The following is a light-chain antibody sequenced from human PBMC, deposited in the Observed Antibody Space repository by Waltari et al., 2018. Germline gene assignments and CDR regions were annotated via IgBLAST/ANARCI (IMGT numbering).Light chain of an antibody. Sequence: DIHMTQSPSSLSASIGGSVPITCRASQSIRFSLNWYQQVPGNAPKLLIYASSFSQIDVPSRFTGSGSGTDFTLTITGLQPEDFATYFCQQSYSLPFTFGPGTRVDVK. CDR3: QQSYSLPFT. J-gene: IGKJ3*01. V-gene: IGKV1-39*01. CDR2: ASS. CDR1: QSIRFS.